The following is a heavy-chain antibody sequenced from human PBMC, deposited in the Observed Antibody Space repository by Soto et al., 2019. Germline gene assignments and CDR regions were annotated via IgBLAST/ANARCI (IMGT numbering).Heavy chain of an antibody. V-gene: IGHV4-31*03. CDR3: ARSMHYSDGSNYSPFDY. D-gene: IGHD3-22*01. J-gene: IGHJ4*02. CDR1: GGSISSGGYY. CDR2: IYYSGST. Sequence: PSETLSLTCTVSGGSISSGGYYWSWIRQHPGKGLEWIGYIYYSGSTYYNPSLKSRVTISVDTSKNQFSLRLSSVTAADTAVYYCARSMHYSDGSNYSPFDYWGQGTLVTVSS.